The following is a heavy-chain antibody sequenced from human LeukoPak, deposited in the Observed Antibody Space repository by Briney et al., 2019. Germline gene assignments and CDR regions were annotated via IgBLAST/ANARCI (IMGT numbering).Heavy chain of an antibody. CDR2: IYHCGRT. D-gene: IGHD3-22*01. J-gene: IGHJ1*01. Sequence: SETLSLTCSVSGDSVSRSDSYWDWIRQPPGKGLEWIGTIYHCGRTYYSPSLKSRVTMSVDPSNSQFSLNLRSVTAADTAVYYCARRRYYDGSGYLEWGQGTLLSVSS. CDR3: ARRRYYDGSGYLE. CDR1: GDSVSRSDSY. V-gene: IGHV4-39*01.